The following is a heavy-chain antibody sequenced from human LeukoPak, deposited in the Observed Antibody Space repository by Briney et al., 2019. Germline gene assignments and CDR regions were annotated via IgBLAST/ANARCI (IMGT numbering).Heavy chain of an antibody. CDR1: GYTFTGYY. D-gene: IGHD3-3*01. Sequence: GASVKVSCKASGYTFTGYYIHWVRQAPGQGPEWKGWINPNSGDTNYAQKFQGRVTMARDTSISTAYMELSRLRSDDTAVYYCARKYDFWSGYYWWGQGTLVTVSS. CDR3: ARKYDFWSGYYW. V-gene: IGHV1-2*02. J-gene: IGHJ4*02. CDR2: INPNSGDT.